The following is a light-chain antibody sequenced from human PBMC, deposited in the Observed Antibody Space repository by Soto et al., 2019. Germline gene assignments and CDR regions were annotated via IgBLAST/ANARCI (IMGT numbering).Light chain of an antibody. CDR2: SAS. V-gene: IGKV1-12*01. CDR3: QQCHSFPIT. CDR1: PNIDNW. J-gene: IGKJ5*01. Sequence: DIQMTQTPSSVSATGGDRVTITCRASPNIDNWLAWYQQQPGKAPHLLTYSASTFHSWVPSRFNGSGSGTDFTLTINSLQPEDFGTYYCQQCHSFPITFGQGTRLDI.